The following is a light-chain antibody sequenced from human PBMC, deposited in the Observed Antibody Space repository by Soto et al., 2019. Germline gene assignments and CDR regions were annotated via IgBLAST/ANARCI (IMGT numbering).Light chain of an antibody. V-gene: IGLV3-21*02. Sequence: SYELTQPPSVSVAPGQTARITCGGNNIGSKSVHWYQQKAGQAPVLVVHDDSDRPSGIPERFSGSNSGNTATLTISSVAVGDEADYYCQVWDSISDMGVFGTGNKVNVL. CDR3: QVWDSISDMGV. J-gene: IGLJ1*01. CDR1: NIGSKS. CDR2: DDS.